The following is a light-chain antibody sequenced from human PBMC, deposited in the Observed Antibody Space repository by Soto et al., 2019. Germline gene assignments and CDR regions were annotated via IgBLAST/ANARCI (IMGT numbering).Light chain of an antibody. V-gene: IGKV1-5*03. CDR3: QQYNSAWT. Sequence: DIQMTQSPSTLSGSVGDRVTITCRASQSISTWLAWYQQKPGKAPKLLIYTASNLEGGVPSRFSGSGSGTEFTLTISSLQPDDFATYYCQQYNSAWTLGQGTKVDIK. CDR2: TAS. J-gene: IGKJ1*01. CDR1: QSISTW.